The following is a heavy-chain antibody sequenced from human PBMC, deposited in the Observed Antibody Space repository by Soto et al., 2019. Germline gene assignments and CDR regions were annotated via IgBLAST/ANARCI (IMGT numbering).Heavy chain of an antibody. D-gene: IGHD3-16*01. Sequence: GESLKISCKGSGYSFTSYWISWVRQMPGKGLEWMGRIDPIDSYTNYSPSFQGHVTISADKSISTAYLQWSSLKASDTAMYYCARRAHMSRRGETFSYYSYGMDVWGQGPTVTVAS. V-gene: IGHV5-10-1*01. CDR2: IDPIDSYT. CDR1: GYSFTSYW. J-gene: IGHJ6*02. CDR3: ARRAHMSRRGETFSYYSYGMDV.